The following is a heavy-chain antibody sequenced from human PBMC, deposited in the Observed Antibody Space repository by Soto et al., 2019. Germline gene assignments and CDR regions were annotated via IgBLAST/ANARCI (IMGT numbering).Heavy chain of an antibody. J-gene: IGHJ5*02. Sequence: PGGSLRLSCAASGFTFSSNSMNWVRQAPGKGLEWVSVINSSGSTYYAASVKCRFTISRRNSKNSLYLLMNSLRAEDTAVYSCSRYRCPISTSCYTRCLNWFDPWGQGTLVTVSS. CDR1: GFTFSSNS. CDR3: SRYRCPISTSCYTRCLNWFDP. CDR2: INSSGST. D-gene: IGHD2-2*02. V-gene: IGHV3-66*01.